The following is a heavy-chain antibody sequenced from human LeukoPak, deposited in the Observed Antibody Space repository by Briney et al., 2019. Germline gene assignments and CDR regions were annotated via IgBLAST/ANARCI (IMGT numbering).Heavy chain of an antibody. CDR1: GLTFSSHW. D-gene: IGHD3-16*02. J-gene: IGHJ4*02. CDR2: INDSGGST. V-gene: IGHV3-23*01. Sequence: GGSLRLSCAASGLTFSSHWMHWVRQLPGKGLEWLSYINDSGGSTYYADSVKGRFVISRDNSKNSLYLQINSLRAEDTAIYYCATYDYVWGRYRLAQSDYWGQGTLVTVSS. CDR3: ATYDYVWGRYRLAQSDY.